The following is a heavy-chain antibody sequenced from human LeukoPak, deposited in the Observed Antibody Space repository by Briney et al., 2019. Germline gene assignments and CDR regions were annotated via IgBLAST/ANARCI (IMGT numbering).Heavy chain of an antibody. CDR3: AGVASSSWYGDSFDDY. V-gene: IGHV3-21*01. Sequence: GGSLRLSCAASGFTFSSYSMNWVRQAPGKGLEGVSSISSSSSYIYYADSVKGRFTISRDNAKNSLYLQMNSLRAEDTAVYYCAGVASSSWYGDSFDDYWGQGTLVTVSS. CDR1: GFTFSSYS. D-gene: IGHD6-13*01. J-gene: IGHJ4*02. CDR2: ISSSSSYI.